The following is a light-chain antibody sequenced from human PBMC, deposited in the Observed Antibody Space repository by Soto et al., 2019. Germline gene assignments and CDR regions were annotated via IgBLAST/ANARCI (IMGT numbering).Light chain of an antibody. CDR2: DAS. CDR3: QQCSSWPLT. J-gene: IGKJ4*02. Sequence: EILMTQSPATLSVSPGERATLSCRASQSVRSDLAWYQQKPGQAPRLLIYDASTRATDIPARFSGNGSGTEFTLSISSLQSEDFAVYYCQQCSSWPLTFGGGTKVDIK. CDR1: QSVRSD. V-gene: IGKV3-15*01.